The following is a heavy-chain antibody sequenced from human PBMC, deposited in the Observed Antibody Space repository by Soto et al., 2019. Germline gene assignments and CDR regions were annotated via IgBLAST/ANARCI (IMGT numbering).Heavy chain of an antibody. Sequence: QLQLQESGPGLVKPSETLSLTCTVSGGSISSSSYYWGWIRQPPGKGLEWIGSIYYSGSTYYNPSLKIRVPTSVQTSKNQFSLKLSSVPAADTAVYYCARHGVRSSWYLWFDPGGQGTLVTVSS. CDR3: ARHGVRSSWYLWFDP. D-gene: IGHD6-13*01. CDR2: IYYSGST. CDR1: GGSISSSSYY. V-gene: IGHV4-39*01. J-gene: IGHJ5*02.